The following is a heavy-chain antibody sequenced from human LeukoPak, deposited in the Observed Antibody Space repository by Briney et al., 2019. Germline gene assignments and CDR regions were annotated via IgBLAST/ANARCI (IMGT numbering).Heavy chain of an antibody. CDR2: ITASGNT. V-gene: IGHV3-23*01. D-gene: IGHD4-23*01. Sequence: GGSLRLSCAASGFTFSTYAMAWVRQAPGGGLEWVSSITASGNTHYADSVEGRFTISGDTSRNTVSLQMISLRADDTAVYYCAKDRSRDGGNFDYWGQGTLVTVSS. CDR1: GFTFSTYA. J-gene: IGHJ4*02. CDR3: AKDRSRDGGNFDY.